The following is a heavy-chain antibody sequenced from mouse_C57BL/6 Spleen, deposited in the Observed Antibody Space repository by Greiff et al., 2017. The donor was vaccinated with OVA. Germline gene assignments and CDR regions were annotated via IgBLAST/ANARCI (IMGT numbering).Heavy chain of an antibody. CDR1: GFSLTSYG. CDR3: AKKGGSSYYWYFDV. V-gene: IGHV2-5*01. D-gene: IGHD1-1*01. J-gene: IGHJ1*03. Sequence: VTLVESGPGLVQPSQSLSITCTVSGFSLTSYGVPWVRQSPGKGLEWLGVIWSGGSTDYNAAFMSRLSITKDNSKSQVFFKMNSLQADDTAIYYCAKKGGSSYYWYFDVWGTGTTVTVSS. CDR2: IWSGGST.